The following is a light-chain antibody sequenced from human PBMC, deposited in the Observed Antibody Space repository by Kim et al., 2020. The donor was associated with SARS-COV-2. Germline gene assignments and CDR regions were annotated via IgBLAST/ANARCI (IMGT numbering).Light chain of an antibody. CDR3: QQTNNIPRT. V-gene: IGKV1-12*01. CDR2: SAS. J-gene: IGKJ1*01. Sequence: DVQMTQSPSSVSASIGDRVTITCRASQGISTWLAWYQRKPGEAPKLLIYSASTLQSGVPSRFSGSGSGTDFTLTISSLQPEDFATYYCQQTNNIPRTFGQGTKVDIK. CDR1: QGISTW.